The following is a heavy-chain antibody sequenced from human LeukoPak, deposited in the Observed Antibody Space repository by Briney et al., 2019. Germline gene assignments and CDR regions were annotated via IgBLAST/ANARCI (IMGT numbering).Heavy chain of an antibody. Sequence: PGGSLRLSCAASGLTFSSYGMNWVRQAPGKGLEWVSVIYSGGSTDYADSVRGRFTISRDNSKNTVYLQMNSLRAEDTAVYYCAKGAIPIYGVVDFWGQGTLVTVSS. J-gene: IGHJ4*02. V-gene: IGHV3-53*01. CDR3: AKGAIPIYGVVDF. CDR2: IYSGGST. CDR1: GLTFSSYG. D-gene: IGHD3-3*01.